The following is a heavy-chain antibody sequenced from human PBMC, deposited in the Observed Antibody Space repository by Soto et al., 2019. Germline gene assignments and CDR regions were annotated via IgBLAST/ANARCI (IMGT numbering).Heavy chain of an antibody. J-gene: IGHJ6*02. Sequence: GESLKISCKGSGYSFTSYWIGWVRQMPGKGLEWMGIIYPGDSDTRYSPSFQGQVTISADKSLSTAYLQWSSLKASDTAMYYCARHDILTGYYKNYYYYGMDVWGQGTTVTVSS. CDR1: GYSFTSYW. D-gene: IGHD3-9*01. V-gene: IGHV5-51*01. CDR2: IYPGDSDT. CDR3: ARHDILTGYYKNYYYYGMDV.